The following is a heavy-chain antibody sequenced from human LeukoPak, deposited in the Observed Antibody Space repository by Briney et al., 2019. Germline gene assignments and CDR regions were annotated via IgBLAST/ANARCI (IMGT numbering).Heavy chain of an antibody. Sequence: ASVKVSCKASGYTLTSYAIHWVRQAPGQRPEWMGWINTGNGNTKYSQKFQGRVTITRDTSASTAYMELSSLRSEDTAVYYCARDTAMVTLVSWFDYWGQGTLITVSS. V-gene: IGHV1-3*04. J-gene: IGHJ4*02. CDR3: ARDTAMVTLVSWFDY. CDR1: GYTLTSYA. D-gene: IGHD5-18*01. CDR2: INTGNGNT.